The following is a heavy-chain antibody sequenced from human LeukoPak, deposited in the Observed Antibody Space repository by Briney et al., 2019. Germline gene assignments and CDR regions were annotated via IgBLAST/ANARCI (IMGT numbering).Heavy chain of an antibody. D-gene: IGHD4-11*01. J-gene: IGHJ4*02. Sequence: ESVKGRFTISRDNVKNSLYLQMNSLRAEDTAVYYCARDPDLTTVISFDYWGPGTLVTVSS. CDR3: ARDPDLTTVISFDY. V-gene: IGHV3-7*01.